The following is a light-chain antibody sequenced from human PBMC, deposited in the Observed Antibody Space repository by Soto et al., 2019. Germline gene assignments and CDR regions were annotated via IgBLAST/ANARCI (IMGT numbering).Light chain of an antibody. CDR3: QQSKSCPLT. J-gene: IGKJ4*01. V-gene: IGKV2-28*01. Sequence: DIVMTQSQLSLPVTPGEPASISCRSSQSLLHSNGYNYLDWYLQKPGKAPNLLMYAASNLQSGVPSRFSGSGSGTDFTLTISSLQPEDFATYYCQQSKSCPLTFGGGTKVDI. CDR2: AAS. CDR1: QSLLHSNGYNY.